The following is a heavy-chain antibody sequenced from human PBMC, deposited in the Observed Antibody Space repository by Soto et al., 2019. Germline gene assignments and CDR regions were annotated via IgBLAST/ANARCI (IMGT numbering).Heavy chain of an antibody. CDR2: IYYSGST. CDR1: GGSISSSSYY. CDR3: ARHGGSGRRDY. Sequence: QLQLQESGPGLVKPSETLSLTCTVSGGSISSSSYYWGWIRQPPGKGLEWIGSIYYSGSTYYNPSLKSRITISVDTSTDQFSLNLNSVTAADSALYFRARHGGSGRRDYWGQGTLVAVSA. V-gene: IGHV4-39*01. J-gene: IGHJ4*02. D-gene: IGHD3-10*01.